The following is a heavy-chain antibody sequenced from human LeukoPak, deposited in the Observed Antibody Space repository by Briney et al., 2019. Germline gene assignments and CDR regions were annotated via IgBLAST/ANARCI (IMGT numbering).Heavy chain of an antibody. CDR3: ARGGVTMVRGVIRNFDY. J-gene: IGHJ4*02. CDR2: INRSGST. D-gene: IGHD3-10*01. Sequence: PSETLSLTCAVYGGSFSGYYWSWIRQPPGKGLEWIGEINRSGSTNYNPPLKSRVTISVDTSKNQFSLKLSSVTAADTAVYYCARGGVTMVRGVIRNFDYWGQGTLVTVSS. V-gene: IGHV4-34*01. CDR1: GGSFSGYY.